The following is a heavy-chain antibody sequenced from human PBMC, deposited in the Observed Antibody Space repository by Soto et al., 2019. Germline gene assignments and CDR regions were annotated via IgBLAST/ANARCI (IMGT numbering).Heavy chain of an antibody. J-gene: IGHJ6*02. Sequence: QVQLVQSGAEVKKPGSSLKVSCKASGGTFSSHTINWVRLAPGQGLEWMGRTIPILGITNYAQNFQGRVTLTADKSTGTASMELSSLRSEDTAVYYCGSSRYDSNFYYYGTDVWGQGTTVTVSS. CDR1: GGTFSSHT. D-gene: IGHD3-22*01. CDR3: GSSRYDSNFYYYGTDV. V-gene: IGHV1-69*02. CDR2: TIPILGIT.